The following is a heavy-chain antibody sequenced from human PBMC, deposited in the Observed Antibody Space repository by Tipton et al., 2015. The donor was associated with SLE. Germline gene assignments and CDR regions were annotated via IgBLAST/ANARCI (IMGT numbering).Heavy chain of an antibody. CDR2: IYYTGSA. CDR3: ARLLHGITLGV. CDR1: GGSISSSSSYY. Sequence: TLSLTCAVYGGSISSSSSYYWGWIRQPPGKGLEWIGNIYYTGSANFNPSLKSRVTIPVDTSKNQFSLNLSSVTAADTAVYYCARLLHGITLGVWGQGTLVTVSS. J-gene: IGHJ4*02. V-gene: IGHV4-39*07. D-gene: IGHD1-14*01.